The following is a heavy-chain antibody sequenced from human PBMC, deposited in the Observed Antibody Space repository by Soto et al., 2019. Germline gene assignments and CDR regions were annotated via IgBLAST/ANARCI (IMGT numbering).Heavy chain of an antibody. CDR2: ISYDGSNK. V-gene: IGHV3-30-3*01. Sequence: PGGSLRLSCAASGFTFSSYAMHWVRQAPGKGLEWVAVISYDGSNKYYADSVKGRFTISRDNSKNTLYLQMNSLRAEDTTVYYCARALVEAGAEDYWGKGPLVTVSS. CDR3: ARALVEAGAEDY. D-gene: IGHD2-8*02. J-gene: IGHJ4*02. CDR1: GFTFSSYA.